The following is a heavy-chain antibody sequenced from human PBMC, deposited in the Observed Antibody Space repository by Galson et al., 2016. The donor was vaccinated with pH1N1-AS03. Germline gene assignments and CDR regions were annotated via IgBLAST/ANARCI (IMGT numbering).Heavy chain of an antibody. CDR3: ARHRGFDKNDAFDM. CDR1: GASISSFSYY. J-gene: IGHJ3*02. D-gene: IGHD3-10*01. V-gene: IGHV4-39*07. Sequence: SETLSLTCSVSGASISSFSYYWGWIRQPPGQGLEWIGSIYYTASTYYNPSLKSRVTMSVDTSNNQFSLRVSSVTAADTVVYSCARHRGFDKNDAFDMWGQGTMVIVSS. CDR2: IYYTAST.